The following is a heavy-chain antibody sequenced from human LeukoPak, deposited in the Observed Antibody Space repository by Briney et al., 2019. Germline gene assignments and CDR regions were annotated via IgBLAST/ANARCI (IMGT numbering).Heavy chain of an antibody. D-gene: IGHD2-2*01. CDR3: AKYLVPTVSSFDY. Sequence: GGSLRLSCAASGFTFSNYAMSWVRQAPGKGLEWVSAISGSGDYTYYADSVKGRFTISRDTSKSTLFLQMNSLRAEDTAVYFCAKYLVPTVSSFDYWGQGTLVTVSS. CDR2: ISGSGDYT. V-gene: IGHV3-23*01. CDR1: GFTFSNYA. J-gene: IGHJ4*02.